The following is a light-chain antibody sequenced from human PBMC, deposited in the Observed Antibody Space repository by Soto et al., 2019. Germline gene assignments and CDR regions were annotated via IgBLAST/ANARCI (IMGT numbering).Light chain of an antibody. Sequence: EVVLTQSPGTLSLSPGARATLSCRASQSVNDNHLAWYQQKGGQAPRLLIYGASTRATGVPERFSGSGFGTAYSLIIISLEPEDFALYYCQLYGGSPPRGTFGPGTKVEI. CDR2: GAS. V-gene: IGKV3-20*01. CDR3: QLYGGSPPRGT. J-gene: IGKJ3*01. CDR1: QSVNDNH.